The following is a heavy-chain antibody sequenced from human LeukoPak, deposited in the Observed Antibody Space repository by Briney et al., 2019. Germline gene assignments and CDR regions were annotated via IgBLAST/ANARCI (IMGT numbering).Heavy chain of an antibody. CDR3: ARVGYSGYEPFDY. J-gene: IGHJ4*02. CDR2: ISAYNGNT. Sequence: ASVKVSCKASGYPFDNFGLTWVRQAPGQGLEWMGWISAYNGNTHYAQKFRGRLTMTTDTSTTTAYLELRSLKSDDTAVYYCARVGYSGYEPFDYWGQGTLVTVSS. CDR1: GYPFDNFG. D-gene: IGHD5-12*01. V-gene: IGHV1-18*01.